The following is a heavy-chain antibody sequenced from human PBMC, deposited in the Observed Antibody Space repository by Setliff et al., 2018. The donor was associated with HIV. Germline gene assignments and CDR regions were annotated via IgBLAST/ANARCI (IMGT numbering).Heavy chain of an antibody. Sequence: ASVKVSCKASGYTFSRFGITWVRQAPGQGLEWMGWISVYNGNRDYALNFQGRVTITRGTSASTAYMELSSLRSEDTAVYYCARGKLWPDYWGQGTLVTVSS. D-gene: IGHD3-10*01. CDR3: ARGKLWPDY. CDR1: GYTFSRFG. J-gene: IGHJ4*02. V-gene: IGHV1-18*01. CDR2: ISVYNGNR.